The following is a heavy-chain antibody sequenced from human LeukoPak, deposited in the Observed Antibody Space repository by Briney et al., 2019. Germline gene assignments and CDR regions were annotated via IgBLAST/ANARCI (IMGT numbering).Heavy chain of an antibody. D-gene: IGHD1-26*01. J-gene: IGHJ4*02. V-gene: IGHV3-23*01. CDR2: ISGGGGST. CDR3: AKGGKWDVTPFDY. CDR1: GFTFTSYS. Sequence: GGSLRLSCAASGFTFTSYSMNWVRQVPGKGLEWVSTISGGGGSTYYADSVKGRFTISRDNSKNTLHLQVNSLRAEDTAVYYCAKGGKWDVTPFDYWGQGTLVTVSS.